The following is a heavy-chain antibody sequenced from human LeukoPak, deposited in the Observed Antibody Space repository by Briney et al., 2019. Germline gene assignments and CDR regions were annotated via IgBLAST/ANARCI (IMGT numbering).Heavy chain of an antibody. D-gene: IGHD4-17*01. CDR3: ASMTTVTTGIDY. V-gene: IGHV1-8*01. J-gene: IGHJ4*02. CDR1: GYTFTRYD. CDR2: MNPNSGNT. Sequence: ASVKVSCKASGYTFTRYDISWVRQATGQGLEWMGWMNPNSGNTGYAQKFQGRVTMTRNTSISTAYMELSSLRSEDTAVYYCASMTTVTTGIDYWGQGTLVTVSS.